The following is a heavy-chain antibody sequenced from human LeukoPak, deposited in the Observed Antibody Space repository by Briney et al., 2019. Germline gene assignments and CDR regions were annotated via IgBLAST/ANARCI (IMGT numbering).Heavy chain of an antibody. V-gene: IGHV3-21*01. D-gene: IGHD3-10*01. J-gene: IGHJ4*02. CDR1: GFTFSSYA. Sequence: GGSLRLSCAASGFTFSSYAMSWVRQAPGKGLEWVSSISSSSSYIYYADSVKGRFTISRDNAKNSLYLQMNSLRAEDTAVYYCASFSLFGRFGESRDYWGQGTLVTVSS. CDR2: ISSSSSYI. CDR3: ASFSLFGRFGESRDY.